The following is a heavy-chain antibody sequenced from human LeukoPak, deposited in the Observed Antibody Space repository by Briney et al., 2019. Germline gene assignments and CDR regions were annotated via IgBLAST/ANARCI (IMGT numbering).Heavy chain of an antibody. D-gene: IGHD3-10*01. J-gene: IGHJ4*02. CDR1: GFTFSDYY. CDR2: ISSSSSYT. Sequence: GGSLRLSCAASGFTFSDYYMSWIRQAPGKGLEWVSYISSSSSYTNYADSVKGRFTISRDNSKNTLYLQMNSLRAEDAAVYYCAREGFDGSGALRAFYFDYWGQGALVTVSS. V-gene: IGHV3-11*06. CDR3: AREGFDGSGALRAFYFDY.